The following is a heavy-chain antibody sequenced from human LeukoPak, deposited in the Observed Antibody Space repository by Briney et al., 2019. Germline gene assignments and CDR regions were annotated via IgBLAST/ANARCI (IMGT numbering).Heavy chain of an antibody. CDR3: TPGSDFDY. D-gene: IGHD1-26*01. V-gene: IGHV3-15*01. CDR1: GFTFNKAR. CDR2: FTSKTDGGTT. J-gene: IGHJ4*02. Sequence: GGSLRLSCAASGFTFNKARMNWVRQGPGKGLEWVGRFTSKTDGGTTDYAAPVKGRFTISRDDSKNTLYLQMNSLKTEDTAVYYCTPGSDFDYWGQGTLVTVSS.